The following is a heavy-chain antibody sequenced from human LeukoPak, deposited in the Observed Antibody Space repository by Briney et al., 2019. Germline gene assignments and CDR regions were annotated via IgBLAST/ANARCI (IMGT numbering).Heavy chain of an antibody. CDR1: GFTFSSYS. Sequence: GGSLRLSCAASGFTFSSYSMNWVRQAPGKGLEWVSSISSSSSYIYYADSVKGRFTISRDNARNSLYLQMNSLRAEDTAVYYCARDGYGVYYFDYWGQGTLVIVSS. J-gene: IGHJ4*02. CDR3: ARDGYGVYYFDY. V-gene: IGHV3-21*01. CDR2: ISSSSSYI. D-gene: IGHD5/OR15-5a*01.